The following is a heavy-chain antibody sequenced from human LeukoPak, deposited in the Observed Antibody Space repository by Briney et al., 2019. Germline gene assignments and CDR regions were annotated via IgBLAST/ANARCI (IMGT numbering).Heavy chain of an antibody. J-gene: IGHJ5*02. CDR1: GFTFSNHG. CDR3: ARSVYRDYNWIDP. Sequence: PGGSLRLSCAASGFTFSNHGMHWVRPAPGKGLEWVAVLWTDGHTKFYVDSVKGRFTISRDDSKSLLFLQMNSLRVEDTAVYYCARSVYRDYNWIDPWGQGTLVTVSS. V-gene: IGHV3-33*01. CDR2: LWTDGHTK. D-gene: IGHD4-17*01.